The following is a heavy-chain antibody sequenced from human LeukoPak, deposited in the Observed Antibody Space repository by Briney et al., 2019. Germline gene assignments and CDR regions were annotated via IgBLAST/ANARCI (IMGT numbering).Heavy chain of an antibody. V-gene: IGHV3-23*01. CDR1: GFTFSSSA. J-gene: IGHJ4*02. D-gene: IGHD5-24*01. CDR2: ISGSGSGGST. Sequence: GGSLRLSCAAYGFTFSSSAMSWVRQAPGKGLEWVSSISGSGSGGSTYYADSVKGRFTISRDNSKNTLYLQMNSLRVEDTAVYYCAKSGYNRFDYWGQGTLVTVSS. CDR3: AKSGYNRFDY.